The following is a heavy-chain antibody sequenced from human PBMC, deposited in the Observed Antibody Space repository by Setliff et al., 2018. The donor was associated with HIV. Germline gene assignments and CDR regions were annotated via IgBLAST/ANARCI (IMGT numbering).Heavy chain of an antibody. J-gene: IGHJ4*02. CDR3: ACMERGSGFSNRNYFDY. D-gene: IGHD6-19*01. V-gene: IGHV4-59*11. Sequence: PSETLSLTCTVSGGSISSHYWSWIRQPPGKGLEWIGSIYYSGSTTYNPSLKSRVPISVDTSKNQFSLKLSSVTAADTAVYYCACMERGSGFSNRNYFDYWGQGTQVTVSS. CDR2: IYYSGST. CDR1: GGSISSHY.